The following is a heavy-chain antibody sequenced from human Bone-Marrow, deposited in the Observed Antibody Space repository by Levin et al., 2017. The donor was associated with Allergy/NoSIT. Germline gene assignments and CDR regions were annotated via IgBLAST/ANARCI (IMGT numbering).Heavy chain of an antibody. CDR1: GYTFTGYY. J-gene: IGHJ4*02. Sequence: GASVKVSCKASGYTFTGYYIHWLRQAPGQGLEWMGRINPNSGDTDYAQKFQGRVTMTRDTSISTAYMDLSSLRSDDTAVYFCASWNGVGKTAVFDFWGQGTLVTVSS. CDR3: ASWNGVGKTAVFDF. D-gene: IGHD1-1*01. CDR2: INPNSGDT. V-gene: IGHV1-2*06.